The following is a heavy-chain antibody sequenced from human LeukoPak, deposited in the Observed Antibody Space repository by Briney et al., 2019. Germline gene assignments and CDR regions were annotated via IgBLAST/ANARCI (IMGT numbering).Heavy chain of an antibody. J-gene: IGHJ3*02. V-gene: IGHV3-7*01. CDR2: INKDGSEK. CDR3: ARDGDLGAFDI. CDR1: GFTFGSYW. Sequence: GGSLRLSCAASGFTFGSYWMTWVRQAPGKGLEWVANINKDGSEKYYVDSVKGRFTISRDNSKNTLYLQMNSLRAEDTAVYYCARDGDLGAFDIWGQGTMVTVSS. D-gene: IGHD3-10*01.